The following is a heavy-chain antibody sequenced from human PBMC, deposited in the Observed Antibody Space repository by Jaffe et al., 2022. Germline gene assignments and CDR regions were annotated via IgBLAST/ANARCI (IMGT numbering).Heavy chain of an antibody. CDR1: GYSISSGYY. J-gene: IGHJ4*02. CDR2: IYHSGST. V-gene: IGHV4-38-2*01. CDR3: ASDYYGSGSYDY. Sequence: QVQLQESGPGLVKPSETLSLTCAVSGYSISSGYYWGWIRQPPGKGLEWIGSIYHSGSTYYNPSLKSRVTISVDTSKNQFSLKLSSVTAADTAVYYCASDYYGSGSYDYWGQGTLVTVSS. D-gene: IGHD3-10*01.